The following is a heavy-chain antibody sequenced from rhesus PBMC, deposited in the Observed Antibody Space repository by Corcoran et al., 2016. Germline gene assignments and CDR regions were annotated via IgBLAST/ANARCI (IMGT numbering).Heavy chain of an antibody. CDR2: IYGSGSST. J-gene: IGHJ4*01. CDR3: ARKITGTTGFDY. CDR1: GGSISRRY. D-gene: IGHD1-26*01. V-gene: IGHV4-169*01. Sequence: QLQLQESGPGLVKPSETLSVTCAVSGGSISRRYWSWIRQAPGKGLEWIGYIYGSGSSTNYNPSLKSRVTLSVDTSKNQLSLKLSSVTAADTAVYYCARKITGTTGFDYWGQGVLVTVSS.